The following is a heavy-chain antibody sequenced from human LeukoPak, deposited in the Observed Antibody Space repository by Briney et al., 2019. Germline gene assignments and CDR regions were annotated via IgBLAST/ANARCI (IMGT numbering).Heavy chain of an antibody. J-gene: IGHJ4*02. Sequence: GGSLRLSCAASGFTFSSYEMNWVRQAPGKGLEWVSYISSGGGGIFYADSVKGRFTISRDNAKNSLHLQMNSLRAEDTAVYYCARDGASHPSIYYFDYWGQGTLVTVSS. CDR3: ARDGASHPSIYYFDY. V-gene: IGHV3-48*03. CDR2: ISSGGGGI. D-gene: IGHD4-17*01. CDR1: GFTFSSYE.